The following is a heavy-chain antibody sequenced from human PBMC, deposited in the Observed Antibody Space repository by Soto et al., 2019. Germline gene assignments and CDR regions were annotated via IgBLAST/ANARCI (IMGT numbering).Heavy chain of an antibody. CDR1: GFTFSGSA. D-gene: IGHD4-17*01. CDR3: TRGYGDYVRDY. CDR2: IRSKANNYAT. Sequence: EVQLVESGGGLVQPGESLKLSCAVSGFTFSGSAMHWVRQASGKGLEWVGRIRSKANNYATAYAASVKGRFTISRDDSKNTAYVQMNSLKSEYTAVYYCTRGYGDYVRDYWGQGTLVTVSS. V-gene: IGHV3-73*01. J-gene: IGHJ4*02.